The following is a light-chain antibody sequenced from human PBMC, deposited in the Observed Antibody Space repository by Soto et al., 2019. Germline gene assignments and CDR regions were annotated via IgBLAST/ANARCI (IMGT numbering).Light chain of an antibody. CDR2: PAS. V-gene: IGKV1-12*01. CDR1: QAIGYW. CDR3: QQQNSFPLT. Sequence: DIQMTQSPSPVSASVGDRVTITCRASQAIGYWLAWYQQKPGKAPKLLIYPASNLQSGVPSRSSGSGSGTDFTLTISSLQPEDFAIYYCQQQNSFPLTFGGGPKVEIK. J-gene: IGKJ4*01.